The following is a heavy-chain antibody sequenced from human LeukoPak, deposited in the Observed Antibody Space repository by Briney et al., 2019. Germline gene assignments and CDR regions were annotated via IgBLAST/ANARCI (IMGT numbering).Heavy chain of an antibody. Sequence: GGSLRLSCAASGFTFSSYAMSWVRQAPGKGLEWVSAISGSGGSTYYADSVKGRFTISRDNPKNTLYLQMNSLRAEDTAVYYCAKDHITIFGVVIRLLADYWGQGTLVTVSS. CDR3: AKDHITIFGVVIRLLADY. D-gene: IGHD3-3*01. CDR1: GFTFSSYA. CDR2: ISGSGGST. J-gene: IGHJ4*02. V-gene: IGHV3-23*01.